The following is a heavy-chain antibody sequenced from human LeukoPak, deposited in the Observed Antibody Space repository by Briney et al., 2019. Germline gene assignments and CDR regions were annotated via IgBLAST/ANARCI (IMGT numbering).Heavy chain of an antibody. CDR2: INPNSGGT. D-gene: IGHD5-24*01. CDR1: GYTFTGYY. J-gene: IGHJ4*02. Sequence: ASVKVSCKASGYTFTGYYMHWVRQAPGQGLEWMGWINPNSGGTNYAQKFQGRVTMTRDTSISTAYMELSRLRSEDTAVYYCAREVMATIPAPTAAGYWGQGTLVTVSS. CDR3: AREVMATIPAPTAAGY. V-gene: IGHV1-2*02.